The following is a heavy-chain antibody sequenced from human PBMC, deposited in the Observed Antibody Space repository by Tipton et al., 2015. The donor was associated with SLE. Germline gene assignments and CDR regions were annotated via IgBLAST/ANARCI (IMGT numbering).Heavy chain of an antibody. V-gene: IGHV4-61*02. CDR1: GGPFSSGGYY. CDR2: IYPSGNT. D-gene: IGHD4-17*01. J-gene: IGHJ3*02. CDR3: VRQLTTETTFVLDVFDI. Sequence: TLSLTCTVSGGPFSSGGYYWSWIRQAAGKGLEWIGRIYPSGNTKYNPSLESRVTISEDTSKKQSSLRLNSVTAADTAVYYCVRQLTTETTFVLDVFDIWGQGTMVTVSS.